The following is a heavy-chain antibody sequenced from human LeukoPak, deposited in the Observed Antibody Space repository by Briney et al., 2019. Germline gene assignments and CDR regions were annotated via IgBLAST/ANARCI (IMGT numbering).Heavy chain of an antibody. V-gene: IGHV4-39*01. J-gene: IGHJ4*02. CDR1: GGSISSSSYY. CDR3: ARHFSYVDY. Sequence: PSETLSLTCTVSGGSISSSSYYWGWIRQPPGKGLEWIGSIYYSGSTYYNPFLKSRVTISVDTSKNQFSLKLSSVTAADTAVYYCARHFSYVDYWGQGTLVTVSS. D-gene: IGHD5-18*01. CDR2: IYYSGST.